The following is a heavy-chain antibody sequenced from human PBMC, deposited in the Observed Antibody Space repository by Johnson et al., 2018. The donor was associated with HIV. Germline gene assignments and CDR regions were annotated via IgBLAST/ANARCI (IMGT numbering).Heavy chain of an antibody. D-gene: IGHD2-21*01. Sequence: VQLVESGGGLVQPGGSLRLSCTASGFIFSNAWMNWVRQTPERGLEWVGRIKSKNDGGTTEYPAPVRGRFTISKDDSKNTVYLQMNSLNIEDTAVYYYTTDAGDAATRHNVFDIWGQGTMVTVSS. J-gene: IGHJ3*02. V-gene: IGHV3-15*01. CDR1: GFIFSNAW. CDR3: TTDAGDAATRHNVFDI. CDR2: IKSKNDGGTT.